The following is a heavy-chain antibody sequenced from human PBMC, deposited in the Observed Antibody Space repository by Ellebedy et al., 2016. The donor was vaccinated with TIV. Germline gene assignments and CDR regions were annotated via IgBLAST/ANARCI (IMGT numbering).Heavy chain of an antibody. D-gene: IGHD3-9*01. CDR2: IYHSGST. CDR1: GGSISSSNW. CDR3: ASTTRILTGYFNFDY. V-gene: IGHV4-4*02. Sequence: SETLSLXXAVSGGSISSSNWWSWVRKPPGKGLEWIGEIYHSGSTNYNPSLKSRVTISVDKSKNQFSLKLSSVTAADTAVYYCASTTRILTGYFNFDYWGQGTLVTVSS. J-gene: IGHJ4*02.